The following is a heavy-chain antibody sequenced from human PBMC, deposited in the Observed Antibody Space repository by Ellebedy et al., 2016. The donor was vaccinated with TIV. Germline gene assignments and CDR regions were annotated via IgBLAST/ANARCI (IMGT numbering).Heavy chain of an antibody. CDR1: GYTFTDYG. D-gene: IGHD3-10*01. CDR2: TSGQKGDT. CDR3: ARDPLNRGLLESWLTPPDY. Sequence: AASVKVSCKTSGYTFTDYGVSWVRQAPGQGLEYVGWTSGQKGDTKYGHNFQGRITMTTDTSTGTAYMELRSLRSDDTAIYYCARDPLNRGLLESWLTPPDYWGQGTLITVSS. V-gene: IGHV1-18*01. J-gene: IGHJ4*02.